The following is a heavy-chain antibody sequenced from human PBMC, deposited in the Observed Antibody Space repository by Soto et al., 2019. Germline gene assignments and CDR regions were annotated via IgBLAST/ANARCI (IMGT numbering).Heavy chain of an antibody. V-gene: IGHV1-3*05. CDR3: ARAVAVAADFDY. CDR1: GYTFTGYA. D-gene: IGHD6-19*01. Sequence: QVQLVQSGAEEKKPGASVKVSCKASGYTFTGYAMHWVRQAPGQRLEWMGWINAGNGNTKYSQKFQGRVTITRDTXXTTAYMXXXXXXXXDTAVYYCARAVAVAADFDYWGQGTLVTVSS. J-gene: IGHJ4*02. CDR2: INAGNGNT.